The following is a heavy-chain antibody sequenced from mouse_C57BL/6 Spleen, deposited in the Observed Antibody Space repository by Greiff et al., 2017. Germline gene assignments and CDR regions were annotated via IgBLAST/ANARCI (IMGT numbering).Heavy chain of an antibody. V-gene: IGHV1-76*01. CDR3: ARLITTVVAGYFDV. J-gene: IGHJ1*03. Sequence: QVQLKESGAELVRPGASVKLSCKASGYTFTDYYINWVKQRPGKGLEWSARIYPGSGNTYYNEKFKGKATLTAEKSSSTAYMQLSSLTSEDSAVYFCARLITTVVAGYFDVWGTGTTVTVSS. CDR1: GYTFTDYY. CDR2: IYPGSGNT. D-gene: IGHD1-1*01.